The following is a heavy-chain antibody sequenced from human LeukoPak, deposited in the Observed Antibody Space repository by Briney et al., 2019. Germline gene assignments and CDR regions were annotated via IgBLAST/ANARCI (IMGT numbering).Heavy chain of an antibody. CDR2: IRYDGSNK. D-gene: IGHD6-13*01. Sequence: GGSLRLSCAASGFTFSSYVMHWVRQAPDKGLEWVAFIRYDGSNKYYSDSVKGRFTISRDNSKNTLYLQMNSLRAEDTAVYYCARVSGDSSSWFSYYYYYMDVWGKGTTVTVTS. CDR3: ARVSGDSSSWFSYYYYYMDV. CDR1: GFTFSSYV. J-gene: IGHJ6*03. V-gene: IGHV3-30*02.